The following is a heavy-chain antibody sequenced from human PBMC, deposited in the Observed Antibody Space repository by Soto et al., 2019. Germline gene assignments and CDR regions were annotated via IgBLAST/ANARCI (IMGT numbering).Heavy chain of an antibody. CDR2: INQSGST. CDR1: GGSFSGYY. Sequence: SETLSLTCAVYGGSFSGYYWSWIRQPPGKGLEWIGEINQSGSTNYNPSLKSRVIISVDTSKNQFSLKLSSVTAADTAVYYCARGGRMATTPHDYWGQGTPVTVSS. V-gene: IGHV4-34*01. CDR3: ARGGRMATTPHDY. J-gene: IGHJ4*02. D-gene: IGHD5-12*01.